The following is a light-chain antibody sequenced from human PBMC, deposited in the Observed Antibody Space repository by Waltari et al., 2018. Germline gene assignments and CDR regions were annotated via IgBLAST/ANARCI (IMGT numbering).Light chain of an antibody. J-gene: IGLJ1*01. Sequence: QSALTQPPSASGSPGQSVTISCTGTSSDVGGYHYVSWYQQRPGKAPKLLIYEVTKRPSGVPARFSGSRSGNTASLTVSGLQAEDEADYYCSSYGGSNTLWVFGTGTKVTVL. CDR1: SSDVGGYHY. CDR3: SSYGGSNTLWV. V-gene: IGLV2-8*01. CDR2: EVT.